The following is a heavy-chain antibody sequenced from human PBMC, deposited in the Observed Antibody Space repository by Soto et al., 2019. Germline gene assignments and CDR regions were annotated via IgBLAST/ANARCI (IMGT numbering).Heavy chain of an antibody. J-gene: IGHJ6*03. Sequence: GGYLRLSCAVSGFSCSDYYMSCARQGLGKGLEWVSYISRSSSYTNYADSVKGRFTISRDNAKNSLYLQMNSLRAEDTAVYYCARERPAKDIHVCGKSPTGT. CDR1: GFSCSDYY. D-gene: IGHD2-15*01. CDR2: ISRSSSYT. CDR3: ARERPAKDIHV. V-gene: IGHV3-11*06.